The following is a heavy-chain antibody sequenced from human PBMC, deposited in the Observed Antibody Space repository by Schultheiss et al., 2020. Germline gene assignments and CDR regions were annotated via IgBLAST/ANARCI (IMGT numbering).Heavy chain of an antibody. CDR2: IYTSGST. J-gene: IGHJ3*02. CDR3: ARGEVGDAFDI. D-gene: IGHD1-26*01. V-gene: IGHV4-61*02. CDR1: GGSISSGSYY. Sequence: SETLSLTCTVPGGSISSGSYYWSWIRQPAGKGLEWIWRIYTSGSTNYNPSLKSRVTISVDTSKNQFSLKLSSVTAADTDVYYCARGEVGDAFDIWGQGTMVTVSS.